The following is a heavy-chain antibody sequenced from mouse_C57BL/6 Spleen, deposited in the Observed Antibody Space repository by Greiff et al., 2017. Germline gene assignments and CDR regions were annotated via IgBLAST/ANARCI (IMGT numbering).Heavy chain of an antibody. CDR2: IYPGDGDT. Sequence: QVHVKQSGAELVKPGASVKISCKASGYAFSSYWMNWVKQRPGKGLEWIGQIYPGDGDTNYNGKFKGKATLTADKSSSTAYMQLSSLTSEDSAVYFCASRTGPVGYAMDYWGQGTSVTVSS. CDR3: ASRTGPVGYAMDY. V-gene: IGHV1-80*01. CDR1: GYAFSSYW. J-gene: IGHJ4*01.